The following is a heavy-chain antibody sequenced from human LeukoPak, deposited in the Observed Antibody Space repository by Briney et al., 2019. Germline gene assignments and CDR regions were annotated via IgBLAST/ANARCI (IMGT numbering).Heavy chain of an antibody. Sequence: SVKVSCKVSEFTFTSSAAQWVRQARGQRLEWIGWIVLGSGNTNYAQKFQERLTITRDMSTTTAYMELSSLTSEDTAVYFCAVDQGRPAGDAFDYWGQGTLVTVSS. CDR3: AVDQGRPAGDAFDY. CDR2: IVLGSGNT. CDR1: EFTFTSSA. J-gene: IGHJ4*02. D-gene: IGHD2-2*01. V-gene: IGHV1-58*01.